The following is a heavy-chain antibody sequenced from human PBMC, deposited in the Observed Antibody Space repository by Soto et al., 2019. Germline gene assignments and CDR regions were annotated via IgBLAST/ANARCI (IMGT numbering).Heavy chain of an antibody. V-gene: IGHV3-15*01. CDR2: IKSKTDGGTT. CDR3: TTDLGDSSAIDYYFDY. Sequence: LRLSFAASGFTFSNAWMSWVRQAPGKGLEWVGRIKSKTDGGTTDYAAPVKGRFTISRDDSKNTLYLQMNSLKTEDTAVYYCTTDLGDSSAIDYYFDYWGQGTLVTVSS. D-gene: IGHD3-22*01. J-gene: IGHJ4*02. CDR1: GFTFSNAW.